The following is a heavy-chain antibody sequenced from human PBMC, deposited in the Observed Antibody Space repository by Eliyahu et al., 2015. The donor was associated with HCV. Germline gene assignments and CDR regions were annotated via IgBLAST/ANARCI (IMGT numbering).Heavy chain of an antibody. D-gene: IGHD4-17*01. Sequence: EVQLVESGGDLVQPGGSLRLSCAASGFTFSSYAMTWVRQAPGKGVGWVSAISGTGGSTYYADSVKGRFTISRDNSKNTLYLQMNSLRAEDTAIYYCAKAPFDYGDYPGYFDLWGRGTLVTVSS. J-gene: IGHJ2*01. CDR1: GFTFSSYA. V-gene: IGHV3-23*04. CDR3: AKAPFDYGDYPGYFDL. CDR2: ISGTGGST.